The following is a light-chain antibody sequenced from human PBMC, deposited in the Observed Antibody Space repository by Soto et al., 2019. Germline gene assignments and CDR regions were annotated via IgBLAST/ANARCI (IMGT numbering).Light chain of an antibody. CDR1: QSGHSNF. V-gene: IGKV3-20*01. J-gene: IGKJ5*01. Sequence: LKISPGTVSLCQKERATLSCRASQSGHSNFLAWYQQQPGQAPRLLIFGASARATGTPDRFSGSGSGTDFTLTISSLYPEDFAVYYCHQYCNSLPIPFGQGTRLEI. CDR2: GAS. CDR3: HQYCNSLPIP.